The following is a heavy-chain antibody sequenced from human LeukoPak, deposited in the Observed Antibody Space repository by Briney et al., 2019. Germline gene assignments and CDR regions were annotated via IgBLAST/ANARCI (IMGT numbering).Heavy chain of an antibody. J-gene: IGHJ4*02. V-gene: IGHV4-59*08. CDR2: IYYSGST. CDR1: GGSISSYY. Sequence: SETLSLACTVSGGSISSYYWSWIRQSPGKGLEWIGYIYYSGSTNYNPSLKSRVTISVDTSKNQFSLKLSSVTAADTAVYYCASQSADGDYNFDYWGQGTLVTVSS. D-gene: IGHD4-17*01. CDR3: ASQSADGDYNFDY.